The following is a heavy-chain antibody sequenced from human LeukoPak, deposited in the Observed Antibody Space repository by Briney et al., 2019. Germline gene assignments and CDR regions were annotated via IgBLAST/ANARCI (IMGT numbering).Heavy chain of an antibody. V-gene: IGHV3-30*02. CDR2: IRSDGSNK. J-gene: IGHJ4*02. D-gene: IGHD2-15*01. Sequence: GGSLRLSCAASGFTFSSSGMHWVRQAPGKGLEWVASIRSDGSNKNYADSVKGRFTISRHNSKNTLYLEMSSLRPEDTAIYSCAKSLGYCRGGSCYPRGQGTLVTVSS. CDR1: GFTFSSSG. CDR3: AKSLGYCRGGSCYP.